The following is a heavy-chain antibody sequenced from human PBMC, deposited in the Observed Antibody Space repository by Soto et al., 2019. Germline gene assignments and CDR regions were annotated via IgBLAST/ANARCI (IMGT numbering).Heavy chain of an antibody. V-gene: IGHV4-34*01. Sequence: QVQLQQWGAGLLKPSETLSLTCAVYGGSFSGYYWSWIRQPPGKGLEWIGEISHSGDTNYNPSLKRRVTISNGTSKKPFSLDPRSLAAADPAFYYCAGYGRSARSGGPGYFQLLGRGPLVPVSS. CDR3: AGYGRSARSGGPGYFQL. J-gene: IGHJ2*01. D-gene: IGHD1-26*01. CDR1: GGSFSGYY. CDR2: ISHSGDT.